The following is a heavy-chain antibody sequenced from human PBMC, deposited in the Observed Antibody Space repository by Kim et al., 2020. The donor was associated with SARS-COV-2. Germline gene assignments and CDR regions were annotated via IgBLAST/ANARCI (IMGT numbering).Heavy chain of an antibody. J-gene: IGHJ5*02. D-gene: IGHD3-9*01. V-gene: IGHV4-59*13. Sequence: SETLSLTCTVSDGSISSYYWSWIRQPPGKGLEWIGYIYYSGSTNYNPSLKSRVTISVDTSKNQFSLKLSSVTAADTAVYYCARETLTGYYNAFHASWFDPWGQGTLVTVSS. CDR1: DGSISSYY. CDR3: ARETLTGYYNAFHASWFDP. CDR2: IYYSGST.